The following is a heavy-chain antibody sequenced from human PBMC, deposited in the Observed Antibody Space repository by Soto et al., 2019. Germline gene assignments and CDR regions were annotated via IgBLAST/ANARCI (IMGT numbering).Heavy chain of an antibody. CDR2: ISAYNGNT. V-gene: IGHV1-18*04. J-gene: IGHJ5*02. CDR1: GYTFTSYG. D-gene: IGHD6-6*01. Sequence: ASVKVSCKASGYTFTSYGISWVRQAPGQGLEWMGWISAYNGNTNYAQKLQGRVTMTTDTSTSTAYMELRSLRSDDTAVYYCARVGQRAEAARGLRWFDPWGQGTLVTVSS. CDR3: ARVGQRAEAARGLRWFDP.